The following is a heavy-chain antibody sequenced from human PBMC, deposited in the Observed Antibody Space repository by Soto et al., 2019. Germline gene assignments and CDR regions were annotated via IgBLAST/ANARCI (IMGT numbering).Heavy chain of an antibody. CDR2: FYYSGST. V-gene: IGHV4-31*03. CDR1: GGSISSGGYY. Sequence: QVQLQESGPGLVKPSHTLSLTCTVSGGSISSGGYYWSWIRQHPGKGLEWIGYFYYSGSTYYNPSLKSRVTISVDTSKDQFALKLSSVTGADTAVFYRARTVVGWVFDYWGQGTLVTVSS. D-gene: IGHD2-15*01. CDR3: ARTVVGWVFDY. J-gene: IGHJ4*02.